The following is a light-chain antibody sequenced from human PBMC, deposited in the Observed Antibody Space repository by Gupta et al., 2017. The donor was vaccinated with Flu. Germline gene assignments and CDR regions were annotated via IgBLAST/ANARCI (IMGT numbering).Light chain of an antibody. Sequence: QSALTQPASVSGSPGQSITISCTGTSNDIGRYNYVSWYQHHPGKAPKLIIYEVTDRPSGTSDRFSGSKSGNTASLTISGLQADDEAHYYCCSFTSTSTPLVFGGGTKLTVL. CDR1: SNDIGRYNY. CDR2: EVT. V-gene: IGLV2-14*01. CDR3: CSFTSTSTPLV. J-gene: IGLJ2*01.